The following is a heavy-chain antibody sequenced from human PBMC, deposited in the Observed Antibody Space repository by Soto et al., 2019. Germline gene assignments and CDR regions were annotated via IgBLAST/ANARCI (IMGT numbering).Heavy chain of an antibody. D-gene: IGHD3-3*01. CDR2: ISNDGART. Sequence: EMQLLESGGGLLQPGGSLSLSCAASGFTFSTYAMSWVRQAPGKGLEWVSTISNDGARTYYADSVKGRFTISRDSSKSTMYLQMNSLRADDTAVYYCAKDKHAIFGDVWGKGTTVTVSS. CDR3: AKDKHAIFGDV. CDR1: GFTFSTYA. J-gene: IGHJ6*04. V-gene: IGHV3-23*01.